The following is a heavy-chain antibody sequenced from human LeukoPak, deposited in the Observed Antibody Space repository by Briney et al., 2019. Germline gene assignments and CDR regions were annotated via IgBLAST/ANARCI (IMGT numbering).Heavy chain of an antibody. CDR3: ASWGIAAAGTIDY. CDR1: GFTFSSYS. V-gene: IGHV3-48*01. J-gene: IGHJ4*02. D-gene: IGHD6-13*01. CDR2: ISSSSSTI. Sequence: GGSLRLSCAASGFTFSSYSMKWVRQAPGKGLEWVSYISSSSSTIYYADSVKGRFTISRDNAKNSLYLQMNSLRAEDTAVYYCASWGIAAAGTIDYWGQGTLVTVSS.